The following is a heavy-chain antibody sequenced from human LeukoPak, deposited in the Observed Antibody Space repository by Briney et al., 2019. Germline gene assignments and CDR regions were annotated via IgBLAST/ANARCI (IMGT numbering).Heavy chain of an antibody. J-gene: IGHJ5*02. CDR2: TSASGDT. CDR3: ARLMRQVASAIYHSFDP. D-gene: IGHD3-16*01. V-gene: IGHV4-4*09. CDR1: GDHITSNY. Sequence: SETLSLTCTVSGDHITSNYWTWIRQPPGKRLEWLVYTSASGDTNYSPSLKSRVTISLDTSKNQFSLKLSSVTAEDTAVYYCARLMRQVASAIYHSFDPWGQGTPVTVSS.